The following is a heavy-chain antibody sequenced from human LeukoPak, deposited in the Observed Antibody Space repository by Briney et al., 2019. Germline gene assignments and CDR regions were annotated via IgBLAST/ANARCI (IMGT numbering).Heavy chain of an antibody. Sequence: GGSLRLSCAAAGFTFSDYGMNWVRQAPGKGLEWVSYISSSGSTIYYADSVKGRFTISRDNAKNSLYLQMNSLRAEDTAVYYCARDLYQGHRGYSYGPYDYWGQGTLVTVSS. CDR2: ISSSGSTI. D-gene: IGHD5-18*01. V-gene: IGHV3-48*04. CDR3: ARDLYQGHRGYSYGPYDY. J-gene: IGHJ4*02. CDR1: GFTFSDYG.